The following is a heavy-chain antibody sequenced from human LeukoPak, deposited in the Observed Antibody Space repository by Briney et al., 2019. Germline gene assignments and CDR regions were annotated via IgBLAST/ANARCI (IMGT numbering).Heavy chain of an antibody. CDR1: GFTFSSYG. J-gene: IGHJ3*02. V-gene: IGHV3-23*01. D-gene: IGHD3-22*01. CDR2: ISGSGGST. Sequence: GGSLRLSCAASGFTFSSYGTSWVRQAPGKGLEWVSAISGSGGSTYYADSVKGRFTISRDNSKNTLYLQMNSLRAEGTAVYYCAKDLQRSYYYDSSGYENAFDIWGQGTMVTVSS. CDR3: AKDLQRSYYYDSSGYENAFDI.